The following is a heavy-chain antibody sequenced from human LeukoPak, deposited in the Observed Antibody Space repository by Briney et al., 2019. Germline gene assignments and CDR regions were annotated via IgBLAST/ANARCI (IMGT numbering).Heavy chain of an antibody. V-gene: IGHV1-18*01. D-gene: IGHD3-22*01. CDR1: GYTFTSYG. Sequence: ASVKVSCKTSGYTFTSYGISWVRQAPGQGLEWMRWISAYNGNTHSAQKLQGGVTMTTDTSTSTAYMELRSLRSDDTAVYYCARGFPPRRQYDSSGYYSYYFDYWGQGTLVTVSS. CDR3: ARGFPPRRQYDSSGYYSYYFDY. CDR2: ISAYNGNT. J-gene: IGHJ4*02.